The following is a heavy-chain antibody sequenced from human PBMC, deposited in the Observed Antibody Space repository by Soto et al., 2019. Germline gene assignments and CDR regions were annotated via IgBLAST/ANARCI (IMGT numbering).Heavy chain of an antibody. CDR1: GVTLSRCG. J-gene: IGHJ4*02. D-gene: IGHD1-26*01. Sequence: GRSRRLSWAASGVTLSRCGMSWVRQAPGKGLEWVSGIGGSGDDTEYTDSVKGRFTISRDNSKNTLYLQMNSLRAEDTAVYYCVKGIGNYWALDYWGQGTMVNVSS. V-gene: IGHV3-23*01. CDR2: IGGSGDDT. CDR3: VKGIGNYWALDY.